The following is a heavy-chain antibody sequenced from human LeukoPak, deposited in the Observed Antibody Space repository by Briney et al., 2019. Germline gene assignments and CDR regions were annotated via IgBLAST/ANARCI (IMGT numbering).Heavy chain of an antibody. CDR1: GFTFSSYA. CDR2: ISYDGSNK. Sequence: SGGSLRLSCAASGFTFSSYAMHWVRQAPGKGLEWVAVISYDGSNKYYADSVKGRFTISRDNSKNTLYLQMNSLRAEDTAVYYCARSITMVRGYYLDYWGQGTLVTVSS. D-gene: IGHD3-10*01. J-gene: IGHJ4*02. V-gene: IGHV3-30-3*01. CDR3: ARSITMVRGYYLDY.